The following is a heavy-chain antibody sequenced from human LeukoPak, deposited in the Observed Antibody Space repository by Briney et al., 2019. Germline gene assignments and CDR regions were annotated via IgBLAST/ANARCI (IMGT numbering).Heavy chain of an antibody. D-gene: IGHD4-17*01. CDR3: ANNQQAPTVTTAVRDY. CDR1: GFTFSSYG. J-gene: IGHJ4*02. Sequence: GGSLRLSCAASGFTFSSYGMHWVRQAPGKGLEWVAFIRYDGSNKYYADSVKGRFTISRDNSKNTLYPQMNSLRAEDTAVYYCANNQQAPTVTTAVRDYWGQGTLVTVSS. CDR2: IRYDGSNK. V-gene: IGHV3-30*02.